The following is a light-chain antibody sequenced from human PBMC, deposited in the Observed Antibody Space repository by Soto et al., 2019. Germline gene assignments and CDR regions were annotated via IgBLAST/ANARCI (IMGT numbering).Light chain of an antibody. V-gene: IGKV3-20*01. CDR3: QKFHASPRT. Sequence: EIVLTQSPGTLSLSPGERATLSCRASQSVSSTYLAWYQQKPGQAPRLLIYGASNRPTGIPDRFSGSGSGADFTLTISRLEPEDFEVYYCQKFHASPRTFGQGTQVQIK. J-gene: IGKJ1*01. CDR2: GAS. CDR1: QSVSSTY.